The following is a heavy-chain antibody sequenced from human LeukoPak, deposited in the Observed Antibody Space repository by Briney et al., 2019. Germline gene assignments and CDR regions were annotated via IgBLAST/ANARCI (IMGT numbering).Heavy chain of an antibody. CDR1: GGSFSGYY. V-gene: IGHV4-59*01. D-gene: IGHD2-2*01. J-gene: IGHJ6*03. CDR2: IYYSGST. CDR3: AREPRYCSRTTSCYHANYFYYMDV. Sequence: SETLSLTCAVYGGSFSGYYWSWIRQPPGKGLEWIGYIYYSGSTSYYPSLKSRVTILVDTSKNQFSLKLNSVTAADTAVYYCAREPRYCSRTTSCYHANYFYYMDVWGKGTTVTVSS.